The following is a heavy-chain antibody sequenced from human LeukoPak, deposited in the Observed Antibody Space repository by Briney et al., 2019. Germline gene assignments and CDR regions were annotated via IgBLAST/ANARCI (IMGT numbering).Heavy chain of an antibody. J-gene: IGHJ4*02. V-gene: IGHV3-30*03. Sequence: GGSLRLSCAASGFTFSNYGMHWVRQAPGKGLEWVAVISYDGSNKYYADSVKGRFTISRDNSKNTLYLQMNSLRVEDTAVYYCARGGYYVPNDYWGQGTLVTVSS. CDR2: ISYDGSNK. CDR1: GFTFSNYG. D-gene: IGHD1-26*01. CDR3: ARGGYYVPNDY.